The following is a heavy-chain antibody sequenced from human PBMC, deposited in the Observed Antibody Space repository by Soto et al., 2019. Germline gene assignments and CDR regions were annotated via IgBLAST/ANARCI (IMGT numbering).Heavy chain of an antibody. CDR1: GFTFDDYG. V-gene: IGHV3-9*01. Sequence: VQLVESGGGLVQPGRSLRLSCAASGFTFDDYGMHWVRLVPGKGLEWASAISWDSSIIYYVDSLKGRFTISRDNARSSLYLQMNSLRPEDTALYYCAKAVTVGQKRWANYFGSWCQGTPGTVSS. CDR2: ISWDSSII. CDR3: AKAVTVGQKRWANYFGS. J-gene: IGHJ4*02. D-gene: IGHD4-17*01.